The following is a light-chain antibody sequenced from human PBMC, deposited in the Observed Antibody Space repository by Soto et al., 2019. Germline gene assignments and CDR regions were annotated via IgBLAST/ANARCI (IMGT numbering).Light chain of an antibody. CDR1: QGISSY. Sequence: DIQMTQSPSTLSGSVGDRVTITCRASQGISSYLAWYQQKPGKAPKLLIYAASTLQSGVPSRFSGSGSGTEFTLTISSLQSEDFAVYYCQQYNNWPPWTFGQGTKVDI. V-gene: IGKV1-9*01. CDR2: AAS. J-gene: IGKJ1*01. CDR3: QQYNNWPPWT.